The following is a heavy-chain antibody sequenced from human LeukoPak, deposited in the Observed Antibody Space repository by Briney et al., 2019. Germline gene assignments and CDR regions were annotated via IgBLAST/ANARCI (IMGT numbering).Heavy chain of an antibody. CDR3: ARDGSGYVNYYYYGMDV. V-gene: IGHV4-59*12. CDR1: GGSISSYY. Sequence: SETLSLTCTVSGGSISSYYWSWIRQPPGKGLEWIGYIYYSGSTYYNPSLKSRVTISVDTSKNQFSLKLSSVTAADTAVYYCARDGSGYVNYYYYGMDVWGQGTTVTVSS. D-gene: IGHD3-22*01. J-gene: IGHJ6*02. CDR2: IYYSGST.